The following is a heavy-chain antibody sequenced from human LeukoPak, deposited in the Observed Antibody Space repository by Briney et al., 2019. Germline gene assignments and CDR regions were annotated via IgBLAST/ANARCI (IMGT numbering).Heavy chain of an antibody. D-gene: IGHD1-20*01. Sequence: EGSLRLSCAASGFTFSSYEMNWVRQAPGKGLEWVSYISSSGSTIYYADSVKGRFTISRDNAKNSLYLQMNSLRAEDTAVYYCAREDNWNDDLGYWGQGTLVTVSS. J-gene: IGHJ4*02. CDR3: AREDNWNDDLGY. CDR1: GFTFSSYE. V-gene: IGHV3-48*03. CDR2: ISSSGSTI.